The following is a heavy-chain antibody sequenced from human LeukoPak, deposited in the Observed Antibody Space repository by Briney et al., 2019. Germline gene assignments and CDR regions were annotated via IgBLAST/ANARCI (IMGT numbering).Heavy chain of an antibody. J-gene: IGHJ4*02. Sequence: ASVRVSCKASGYTFSDYYMHWVRQAPGQGLEWMGWINPNSGGTKYAQKFQGRVSMTRDTSISTAYMHLSRLRSADTAVYYCARSPHILTGENFDYWGQGTLLTVSS. CDR3: ARSPHILTGENFDY. V-gene: IGHV1-2*02. CDR1: GYTFSDYY. D-gene: IGHD3-9*01. CDR2: INPNSGGT.